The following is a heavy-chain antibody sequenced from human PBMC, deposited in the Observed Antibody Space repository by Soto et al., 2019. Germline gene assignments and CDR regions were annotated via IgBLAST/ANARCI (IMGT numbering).Heavy chain of an antibody. J-gene: IGHJ6*02. CDR2: ISSSSSYI. CDR3: ARWAPSSYGGQVYYYGMDV. V-gene: IGHV3-21*01. CDR1: GFTFSSYS. Sequence: GGSLRLSCAASGFTFSSYSMNWVRQAPGKGLEWVSSISSSSSYIYYADSVKGRFTISRDNAKNSLYLQMNSLRAEDTAVYYCARWAPSSYGGQVYYYGMDVWGQGTTVTAP. D-gene: IGHD4-17*01.